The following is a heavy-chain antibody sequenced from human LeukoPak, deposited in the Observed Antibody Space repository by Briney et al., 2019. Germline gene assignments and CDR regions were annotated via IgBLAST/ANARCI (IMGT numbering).Heavy chain of an antibody. CDR2: IWYDASDR. D-gene: IGHD5-24*01. Sequence: PAGGSLRLSCAASGFTFRSYSMNWVRQAPGKGLEWVAVIWYDASDRYYADSVKGRFTISRDNSKNTLFLQMNSLRDDDTAVYYCVRGVGVSRFNYFDPWGQGTLVVVSS. V-gene: IGHV3-33*08. CDR3: VRGVGVSRFNYFDP. J-gene: IGHJ5*02. CDR1: GFTFRSYS.